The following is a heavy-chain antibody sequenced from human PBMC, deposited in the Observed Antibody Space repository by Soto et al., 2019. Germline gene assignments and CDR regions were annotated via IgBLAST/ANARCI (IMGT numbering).Heavy chain of an antibody. V-gene: IGHV1-8*01. CDR1: GYAFTSYH. J-gene: IGHJ3*02. Sequence: ASLKVSWKASGYAFTSYHSNWVRQAPGQGLEWMGWMFPLSGDTGTAQKFQGRVTMTSDISKDTAYMELSSLTSADTAVYYCARGVVEMATMGLFAFDIWGQGTMVNVSS. CDR3: ARGVVEMATMGLFAFDI. CDR2: MFPLSGDT. D-gene: IGHD5-12*01.